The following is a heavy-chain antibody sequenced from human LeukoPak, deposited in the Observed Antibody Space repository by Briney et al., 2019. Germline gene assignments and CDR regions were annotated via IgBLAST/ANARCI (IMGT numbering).Heavy chain of an antibody. CDR1: GYTFTGYY. Sequence: ASVTVSCKASGYTFTGYYMHWVRQAPGQGLEWMEWINPNSGGTNYPQKFQGRVTMTRDTSISTAYMELSRLRSDDTAVYYCARWGCSDNTCYGFDYWGQGTLVTVSS. J-gene: IGHJ4*02. CDR2: INPNSGGT. V-gene: IGHV1-2*02. D-gene: IGHD2-15*01. CDR3: ARWGCSDNTCYGFDY.